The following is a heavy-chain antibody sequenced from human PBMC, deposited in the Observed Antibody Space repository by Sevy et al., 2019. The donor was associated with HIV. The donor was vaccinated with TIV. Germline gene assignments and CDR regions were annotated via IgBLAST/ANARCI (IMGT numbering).Heavy chain of an antibody. CDR3: AKMKVLMGYFDY. D-gene: IGHD2-8*01. J-gene: IGHJ4*02. CDR2: ISGSGGST. V-gene: IGHV3-23*01. CDR1: GFTFSSYA. Sequence: GGCLRLSCVASGFTFSSYAMSWVRQAPGKGLEWVSAISGSGGSTYYADSVKGRFTISRDNSKNTLYLQMNSLRAEDTAVYYCAKMKVLMGYFDYWGQGTLVTVSS.